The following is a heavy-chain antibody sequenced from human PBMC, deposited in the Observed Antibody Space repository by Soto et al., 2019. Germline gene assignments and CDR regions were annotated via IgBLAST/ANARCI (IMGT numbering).Heavy chain of an antibody. V-gene: IGHV3-33*01. CDR1: GFTFSNYG. CDR2: TWYDGSNK. D-gene: IGHD4-17*01. CDR3: ARALQMVTTLAFDI. J-gene: IGHJ3*02. Sequence: GGSLRLSCAASGFTFSNYGMHWVRQAPGKGLEWVAVTWYDGSNKYHADSVKGRFTISRDNSKNTLYLQMNSLRAEDTAVYYCARALQMVTTLAFDIWGQGTMVTVSS.